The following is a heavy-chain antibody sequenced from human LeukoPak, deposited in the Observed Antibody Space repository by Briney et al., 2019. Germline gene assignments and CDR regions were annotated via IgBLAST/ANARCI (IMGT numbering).Heavy chain of an antibody. CDR1: GYTFTGYY. J-gene: IGHJ4*02. D-gene: IGHD6-19*01. CDR2: INPNSGGT. CDR3: ARASLDSSGWVDY. V-gene: IGHV1-2*02. Sequence: GASVKVSCKASGYTFTGYYMHWVRQAPGQGLEWMGWINPNSGGTNYAQKFQGRVTMTRDTSISTAYMELSRLRSDDTAVYYCARASLDSSGWVDYWGRGTLVTVSS.